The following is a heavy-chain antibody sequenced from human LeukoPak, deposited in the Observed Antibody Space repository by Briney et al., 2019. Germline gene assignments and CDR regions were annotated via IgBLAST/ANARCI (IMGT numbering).Heavy chain of an antibody. CDR3: ARLGYCSSTSCYFRVRSTMDV. J-gene: IGHJ6*02. Sequence: PGGSLGLSCAASGFTFSSYAMSWVRQAPGKGLEWVSAISGSGGSTYYADSVKGRFTISRDNSKNTLYLQMNSLRAEDTAVYYCARLGYCSSTSCYFRVRSTMDVWGQGTTVTVSS. V-gene: IGHV3-23*01. CDR2: ISGSGGST. CDR1: GFTFSSYA. D-gene: IGHD2-2*01.